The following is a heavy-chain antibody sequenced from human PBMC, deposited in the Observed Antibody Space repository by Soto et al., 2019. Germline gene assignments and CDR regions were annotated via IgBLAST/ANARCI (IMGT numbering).Heavy chain of an antibody. CDR1: GGSISSDY. D-gene: IGHD5-18*01. CDR2: IYYNGNT. Sequence: SETLSLTCTVSGGSISSDYWTWIRQPPGERLEWIGYIYYNGNTNYNSSLKSRVTISINTSKNQFSLKLNSVTAADTAVYFCARLAYSSGFTFDYWGRGTLVTVSS. CDR3: ARLAYSSGFTFDY. J-gene: IGHJ4*02. V-gene: IGHV4-59*01.